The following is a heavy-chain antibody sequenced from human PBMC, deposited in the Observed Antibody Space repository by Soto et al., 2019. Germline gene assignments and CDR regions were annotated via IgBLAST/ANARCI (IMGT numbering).Heavy chain of an antibody. J-gene: IGHJ4*02. D-gene: IGHD5-18*01. V-gene: IGHV3-23*01. CDR1: GFTFSSYA. CDR3: AKDASPGYSYGYLFDY. Sequence: GGSLRLSCAASGFTFSSYAMSWVRQAPGKGLEWVSVISGRGETTYYADSVKGRFTISRDNSKNTLYLQMNSLRAEDTAVYYCAKDASPGYSYGYLFDYWGQGTLVTVSS. CDR2: ISGRGETT.